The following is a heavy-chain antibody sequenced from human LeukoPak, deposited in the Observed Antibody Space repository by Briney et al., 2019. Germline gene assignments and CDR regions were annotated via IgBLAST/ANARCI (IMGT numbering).Heavy chain of an antibody. CDR1: GVSFSGYY. V-gene: IGHV4-34*01. CDR3: ARGRLAAAGVFDY. J-gene: IGHJ4*02. Sequence: SETLSLTCAVYGVSFSGYYWSWIRLPPGKGLEWIGEINHSGSTNYNPSLKSRVTISVDTSKNQFSLKLSSVTAADTAVYYCARGRLAAAGVFDYWGQGTLVTVSS. CDR2: INHSGST. D-gene: IGHD6-13*01.